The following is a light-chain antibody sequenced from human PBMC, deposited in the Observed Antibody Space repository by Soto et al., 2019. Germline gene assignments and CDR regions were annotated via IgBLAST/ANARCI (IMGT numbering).Light chain of an antibody. Sequence: DVRMTQSPSSLSASVGDTITITCRASRTINTYLNWFQQKPGEPPRLLIYGASTLHDGVPSRFSGSGSGADFTLTISGLQPEDFASYHCQQTYSDISFGGXXXX. J-gene: IGKJ4*01. CDR1: RTINTY. V-gene: IGKV1-39*01. CDR2: GAS. CDR3: QQTYSDIS.